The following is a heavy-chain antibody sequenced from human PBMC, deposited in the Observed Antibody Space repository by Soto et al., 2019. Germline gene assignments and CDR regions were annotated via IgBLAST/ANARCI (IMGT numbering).Heavy chain of an antibody. Sequence: SSVKVSCKASGGTFSSYAISWVRQAPGQGLEWMGGIIPIFGTANYAQKFQGRVTISADESTSTAYMELSGLTSDDTAVYYCARESPAYYYGVDVWGQGTAVTVSS. V-gene: IGHV1-69*13. CDR2: IIPIFGTA. CDR1: GGTFSSYA. CDR3: ARESPAYYYGVDV. J-gene: IGHJ6*02.